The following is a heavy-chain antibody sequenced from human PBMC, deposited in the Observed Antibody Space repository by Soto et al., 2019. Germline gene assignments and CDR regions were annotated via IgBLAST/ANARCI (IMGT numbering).Heavy chain of an antibody. J-gene: IGHJ3*01. D-gene: IGHD1-7*01. V-gene: IGHV3-74*01. CDR2: ISGDGSST. CDR1: EFTFRSYW. Sequence: EVQLVDSGGGLVQPGGSLRLSCAASEFTFRSYWMHWVRQSPGKGLVWVSRISGDGSSTTYADSVRGRFTISRDNAKNTVYLQMDSLRGEDTAVYYCARSLPGTYGAFDLWGQGTMVTVSS. CDR3: ARSLPGTYGAFDL.